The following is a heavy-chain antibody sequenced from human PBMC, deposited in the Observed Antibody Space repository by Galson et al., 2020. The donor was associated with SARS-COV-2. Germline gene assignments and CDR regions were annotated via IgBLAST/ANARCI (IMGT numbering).Heavy chain of an antibody. Sequence: SETLSLTCTVSGGSISSGGYYWSWIRQHPGKGLEWIGYIYYSGSTYYNPSLKSRVTISVDTSKNQFSLKLSSVTAADTAMYYCAKDPNPNYCSGETCYPFWGQGTLVTVSS. D-gene: IGHD2-15*01. J-gene: IGHJ4*02. V-gene: IGHV4-31*03. CDR2: IYYSGST. CDR3: AKDPNPNYCSGETCYPF. CDR1: GGSISSGGYY.